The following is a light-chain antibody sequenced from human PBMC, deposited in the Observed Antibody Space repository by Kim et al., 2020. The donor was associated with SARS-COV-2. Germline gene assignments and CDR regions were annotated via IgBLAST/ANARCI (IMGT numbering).Light chain of an antibody. J-gene: IGLJ3*02. V-gene: IGLV3-19*01. CDR3: NSRDSSGNHPWV. Sequence: SSELTQDPAVSVALGQTVRITCQGDSLRSYYASWYQQKPGQAPVLVIYGKNNRPSGIPDRFSGSSSGNTASLTITGAQAEDEADYYCNSRDSSGNHPWVF. CDR1: SLRSYY. CDR2: GKN.